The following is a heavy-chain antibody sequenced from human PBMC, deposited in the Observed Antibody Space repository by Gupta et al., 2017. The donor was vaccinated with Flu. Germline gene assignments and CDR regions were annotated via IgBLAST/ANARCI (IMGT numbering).Heavy chain of an antibody. CDR2: IYWNDDK. J-gene: IGHJ6*02. Sequence: QITLKESGPTLVKPTQTLTLTCTFSGFSLSTSGVGVGWIRQPPGKALEWLALIYWNDDKRYSPSLKSRLTITKDTSKNQVVLTMTNMDPVDTATYYCAHSIAVAGSPQGYYYYGMDVWGQGTTVTVSS. D-gene: IGHD6-19*01. CDR3: AHSIAVAGSPQGYYYYGMDV. V-gene: IGHV2-5*01. CDR1: GFSLSTSGVG.